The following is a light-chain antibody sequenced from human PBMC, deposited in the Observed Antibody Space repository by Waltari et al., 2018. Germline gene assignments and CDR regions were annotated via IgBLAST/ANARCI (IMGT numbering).Light chain of an antibody. CDR2: EGS. J-gene: IGLJ3*02. Sequence: QSALTQPASVSGSPGQSITIFCTGTSSDVGSYNLVSWYQQYPGKAPKLMIYEGSKRPSGVSNRFSGSKSGNTASLTISGPQADDEADYYCCSYAGSTSWVFGGGTKVTVL. CDR3: CSYAGSTSWV. V-gene: IGLV2-23*01. CDR1: SSDVGSYNL.